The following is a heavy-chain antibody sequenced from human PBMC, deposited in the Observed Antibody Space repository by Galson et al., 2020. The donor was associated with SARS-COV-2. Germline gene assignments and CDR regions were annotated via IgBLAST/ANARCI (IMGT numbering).Heavy chain of an antibody. V-gene: IGHV3-23*01. J-gene: IGHJ3*02. CDR2: ISGSGGST. CDR3: AKDYDGSGSYSDAFDI. CDR1: GFTFSSYA. Sequence: GGSLRLSCAASGFTFSSYAMSWLRQAPGKGLEWVSAISGSGGSTYYADSVKGRFTISRDNSKNTLYLQMNSLRAEDTAVYYCAKDYDGSGSYSDAFDIWGQGTMVTVSS. D-gene: IGHD3-10*01.